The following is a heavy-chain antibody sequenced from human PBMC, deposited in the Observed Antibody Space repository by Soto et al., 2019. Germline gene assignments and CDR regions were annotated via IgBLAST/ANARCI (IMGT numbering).Heavy chain of an antibody. CDR2: ISSTTNYI. CDR1: GFTFTRYS. V-gene: IGHV3-21*06. Sequence: SLRLSCPASGFTFTRYSMNWVRQAPGKGLEWVSSISSTTNYIYYGDSMKGRFTISRDNAKNSLYLEMNSLRAEDTAVYYCARESEDLTSNFDYWGQGTLVTVSS. J-gene: IGHJ4*02. CDR3: ARESEDLTSNFDY.